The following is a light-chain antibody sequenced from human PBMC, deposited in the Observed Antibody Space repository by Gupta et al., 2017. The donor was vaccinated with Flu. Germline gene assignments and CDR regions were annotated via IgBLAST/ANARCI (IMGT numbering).Light chain of an antibody. V-gene: IGKV1-39*01. Sequence: IQMIQSPSSLSASVGDRVTITCRASQRISSYLHWYQQKPGKAPKLLIYAASSLKSGVPSRFSGSGSGTDFTLTINSLQPEDFAIYYCQQSDSTLFTFGGGTKVEIK. CDR1: QRISSY. CDR2: AAS. CDR3: QQSDSTLFT. J-gene: IGKJ4*01.